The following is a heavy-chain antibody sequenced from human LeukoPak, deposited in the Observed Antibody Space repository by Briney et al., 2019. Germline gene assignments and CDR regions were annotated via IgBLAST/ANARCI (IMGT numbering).Heavy chain of an antibody. CDR3: ARGDYYDSSGYSYSGYFDY. CDR2: IYPGDSDT. D-gene: IGHD3-22*01. CDR1: GYFTNYW. Sequence: GESLKISCKGSGYFTNYWIAWVRQMPGKGLEWMGIIYPGDSDTRYSPSFQGQVTISADKSISTAYLQWSSLKASDTAMYYCARGDYYDSSGYSYSGYFDYWGQGTLVTVSS. V-gene: IGHV5-51*01. J-gene: IGHJ4*02.